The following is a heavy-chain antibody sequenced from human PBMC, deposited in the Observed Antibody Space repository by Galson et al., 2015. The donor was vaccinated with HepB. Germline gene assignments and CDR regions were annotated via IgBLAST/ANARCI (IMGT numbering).Heavy chain of an antibody. D-gene: IGHD3-16*01. Sequence: SVKVSCKASGGTFNSYAISWVRQAPGQGLEWMGGIIPIFGTANYAQKFQGRVTITADESTSTAYMELSSLRSEDTAVYYCATSRHYDYVWGSLFDYWGQGTLVTVSS. J-gene: IGHJ4*02. CDR1: GGTFNSYA. CDR3: ATSRHYDYVWGSLFDY. CDR2: IIPIFGTA. V-gene: IGHV1-69*13.